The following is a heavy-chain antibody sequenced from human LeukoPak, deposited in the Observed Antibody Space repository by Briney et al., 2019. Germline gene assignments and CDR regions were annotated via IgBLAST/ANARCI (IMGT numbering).Heavy chain of an antibody. CDR3: ARGRDDYSNYWGSYYYYYMDV. V-gene: IGHV4-34*01. J-gene: IGHJ6*03. Sequence: SETLSLTCAVYGGSFSGYYWSWIRQPPGKGLEWIGEINHSGSTNYNPSLKSRVTISVDTSKNQFSLKLSSVTAADTAVYYCARGRDDYSNYWGSYYYYYMDVWGKGTTVTVSS. CDR1: GGSFSGYY. D-gene: IGHD4-11*01. CDR2: INHSGST.